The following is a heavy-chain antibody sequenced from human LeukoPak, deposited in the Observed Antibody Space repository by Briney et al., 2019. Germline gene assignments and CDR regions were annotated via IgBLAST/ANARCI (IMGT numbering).Heavy chain of an antibody. J-gene: IGHJ4*02. Sequence: GGSLRLSCAASGFSFSTYTMSWVRQAPGKGLEWVSAISDVGGGKYYSDSVKGRFTISRDNSGNTLYLQMNSLRAEDTAVYYCAKGVDYYDSSGYSYYFDYWGQGTLVTVSS. D-gene: IGHD3-22*01. CDR2: ISDVGGGK. CDR3: AKGVDYYDSSGYSYYFDY. CDR1: GFSFSTYT. V-gene: IGHV3-23*01.